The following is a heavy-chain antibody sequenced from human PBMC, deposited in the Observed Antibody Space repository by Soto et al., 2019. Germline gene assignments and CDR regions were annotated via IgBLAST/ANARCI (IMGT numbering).Heavy chain of an antibody. D-gene: IGHD3-22*01. V-gene: IGHV3-11*01. CDR3: ARDPRYYYDSSGYSERYFDL. Sequence: QVQLVESGGGVVKPGGSLRLSCAASGFTFSDYYMSWIRQAPGEGLEWGSYISSSGSTIYYADSVKGRFTISRDNAKNSLYMQMNTLRADDTAVYYCARDPRYYYDSSGYSERYFDLWGRGTLVTVSS. J-gene: IGHJ2*01. CDR1: GFTFSDYY. CDR2: ISSSGSTI.